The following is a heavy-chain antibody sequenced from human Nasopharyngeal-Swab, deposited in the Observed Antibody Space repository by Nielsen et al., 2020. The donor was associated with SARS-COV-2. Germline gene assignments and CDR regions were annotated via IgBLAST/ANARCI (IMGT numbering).Heavy chain of an antibody. CDR2: IIPIFGTA. J-gene: IGHJ5*02. D-gene: IGHD3-22*01. V-gene: IGHV1-69*13. Sequence: SAQVSCKASGGTFSSYAIIWVRQAPRQGLEWMGGIIPIFGTANYAQKFQGRVTITADESTSTAYMELRSLRSDDTAVYYCARDPDESSSFDPWGQGTLVTVSS. CDR1: GGTFSSYA. CDR3: ARDPDESSSFDP.